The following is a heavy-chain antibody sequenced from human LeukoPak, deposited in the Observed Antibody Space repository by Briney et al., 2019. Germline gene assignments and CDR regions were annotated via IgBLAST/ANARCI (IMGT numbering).Heavy chain of an antibody. Sequence: PGGSLRLSCAASGFTFSDNYMSWIRQAPGKGLEWVPYISSSSGYTNYADSVKGRFTISRDDAKNSLYLQMNGLRAEDTAVYYCARDKQFVTYYYGMDVWGQGTTVTVSS. CDR2: ISSSSGYT. V-gene: IGHV3-11*06. CDR3: ARDKQFVTYYYGMDV. CDR1: GFTFSDNY. D-gene: IGHD6-6*01. J-gene: IGHJ6*02.